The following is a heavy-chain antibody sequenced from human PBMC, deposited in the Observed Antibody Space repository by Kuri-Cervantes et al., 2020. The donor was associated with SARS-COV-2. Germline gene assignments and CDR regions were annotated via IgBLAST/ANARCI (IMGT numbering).Heavy chain of an antibody. D-gene: IGHD6-6*01. CDR3: ARGRTVLIAARLRYYYYMDV. CDR1: GGSFSGYY. V-gene: IGHV4-34*01. J-gene: IGHJ6*03. CDR2: INHSGST. Sequence: SQTLSLTCAVYGGSFSGYYWSWIRQPPGKGLEWIGEINHSGSTNYNPSLKSRVTISVDTSKNQFSLKLSSVTAADTAVYYCARGRTVLIAARLRYYYYMDVWGKGTTVTRLL.